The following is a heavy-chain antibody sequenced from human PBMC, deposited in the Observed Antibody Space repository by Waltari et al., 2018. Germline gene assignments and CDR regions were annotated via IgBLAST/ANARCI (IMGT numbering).Heavy chain of an antibody. CDR3: ALRYCTTTSCYGGGFDP. J-gene: IGHJ5*02. V-gene: IGHV3-74*01. CDR1: GFTLTRYW. CDR2: IRGDGSLT. D-gene: IGHD2-2*01. Sequence: EVQLVESGGGLVQPGGSLRLSCAASGFTLTRYWMHWVRQAPGKGLGWVSGIRGDGSLTTYADSVKGRFTVSRDNARNAMYMEMNSLRGEDTAVYYCALRYCTTTSCYGGGFDPWGQGTLVTVSS.